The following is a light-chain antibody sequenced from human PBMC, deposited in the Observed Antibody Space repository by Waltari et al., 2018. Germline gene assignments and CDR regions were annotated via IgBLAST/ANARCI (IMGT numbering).Light chain of an antibody. Sequence: DIQMTQSPSSLSASVGDRVTITCRASQSISSYLNWYQQKPGKAPKLLIYAAPSLQSGVPSRFSGSGYGTDFTLTISSLQPEDFATYYCQQSYITPLTFGGGTKVEIK. J-gene: IGKJ4*01. CDR1: QSISSY. CDR2: AAP. V-gene: IGKV1-39*01. CDR3: QQSYITPLT.